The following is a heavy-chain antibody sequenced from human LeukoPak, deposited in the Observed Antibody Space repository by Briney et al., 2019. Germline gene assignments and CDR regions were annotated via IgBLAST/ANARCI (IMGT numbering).Heavy chain of an antibody. CDR3: ARGRGGPPFDF. Sequence: GGSLRLSCAAYAFSFRGYGMHWVRQAPGRGLEYVSAISADGGTTDYLNSVKGRFTISRDNSKNTLYLQMGRLRSDDTAIYYCARGRGGPPFDFWGQGTVVTVAS. CDR1: AFSFRGYG. V-gene: IGHV3-64*01. J-gene: IGHJ4*02. D-gene: IGHD3-10*01. CDR2: ISADGGTT.